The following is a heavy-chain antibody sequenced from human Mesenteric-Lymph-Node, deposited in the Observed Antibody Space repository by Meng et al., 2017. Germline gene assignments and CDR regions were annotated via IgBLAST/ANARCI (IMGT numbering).Heavy chain of an antibody. V-gene: IGHV1-18*04. CDR1: GYTFTGYY. CDR2: ISAYNGNT. CDR3: AISKAPRDYGDYGRY. D-gene: IGHD4-17*01. Sequence: ASVKVSCKASGYTFTGYYMHWVRQAPGQGLEWMGWISAYNGNTNYAQKLQGRVTMTTDTSTSTAYMELRSLRSDDTAVYYCAISKAPRDYGDYGRYWGQGTLVTVSS. J-gene: IGHJ4*02.